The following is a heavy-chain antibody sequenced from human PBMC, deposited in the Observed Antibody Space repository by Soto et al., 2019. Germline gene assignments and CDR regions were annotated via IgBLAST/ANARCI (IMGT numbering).Heavy chain of an antibody. D-gene: IGHD3-3*01. Sequence: PGGSLRLSCAASGFTVSSNYMSWVRQAPGKGLEWVSVIYSGGSTYYADSVKGRFTISRDNSKNTLYLQMNSLRAEDTAVYYYARDSSGAYYDFWSGYYPGAMDVWGQGTTVTVSS. J-gene: IGHJ6*02. CDR2: IYSGGST. CDR3: ARDSSGAYYDFWSGYYPGAMDV. CDR1: GFTVSSNY. V-gene: IGHV3-53*01.